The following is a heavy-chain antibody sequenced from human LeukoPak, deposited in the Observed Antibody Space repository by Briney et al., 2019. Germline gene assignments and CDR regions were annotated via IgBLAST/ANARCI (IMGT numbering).Heavy chain of an antibody. D-gene: IGHD3-22*01. J-gene: IGHJ4*02. CDR1: GFTFSSYG. CDR3: AKASGAFSGNYPVDY. CDR2: IRYDGSNI. Sequence: PGGSLRLSCAASGFTFSSYGFYWVRQAPGKGLEWVAFIRYDGSNIFYADSVKGRFTISRDNSKNTLYLQMNSLRPEDTAVYYCAKASGAFSGNYPVDYWGQGTLVTVSS. V-gene: IGHV3-30*02.